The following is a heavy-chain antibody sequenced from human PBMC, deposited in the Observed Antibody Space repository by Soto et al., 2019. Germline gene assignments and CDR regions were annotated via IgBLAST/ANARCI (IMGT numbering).Heavy chain of an antibody. D-gene: IGHD3-22*01. CDR1: GYTFTGYC. CDR3: ARDHSLRLNTYYYDSPGMDV. CDR2: INPNSGGT. Sequence: ASVKVSCKASGYTFTGYCMHWVRQAPGQGLEWMGWINPNSGGTNYAQKFQGRVTMTRDTSISTAYMELSRLRSDDTAVYYCARDHSLRLNTYYYDSPGMDVWGQGTTVTVSS. V-gene: IGHV1-2*02. J-gene: IGHJ6*02.